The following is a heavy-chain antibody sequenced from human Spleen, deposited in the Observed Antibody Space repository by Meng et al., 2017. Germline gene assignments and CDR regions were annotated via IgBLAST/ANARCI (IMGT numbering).Heavy chain of an antibody. CDR1: GGPSSSSNYY. V-gene: IGHV4-39*01. J-gene: IGHJ5*02. CDR3: ARHDTPPQFDP. D-gene: IGHD2-15*01. Sequence: QLQLQESGPGLVKPSETLSLTCTVSGGPSSSSNYYWGWMRPPPGKGLEWIGSIHYSGSTYHNPSLKSRVTISVDTSKNQFSLKLSSVTAADTAVYYCARHDTPPQFDPWGQGTLVTVSS. CDR2: IHYSGST.